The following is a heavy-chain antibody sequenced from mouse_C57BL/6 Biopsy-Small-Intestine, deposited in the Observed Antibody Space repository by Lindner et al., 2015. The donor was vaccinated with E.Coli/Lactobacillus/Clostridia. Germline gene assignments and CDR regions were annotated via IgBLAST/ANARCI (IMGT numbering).Heavy chain of an antibody. V-gene: IGHV1-84*02. D-gene: IGHD6-1*01. J-gene: IGHJ4*01. CDR1: GYTFTNYA. Sequence: SVKVSCKASGYTFTNYAVHWVRQAPGQRLEWMGWINDGNGNTKYSQKFQGRVTITRDTSASTAYMELSSLRSEDTAVYYCARDGVGDSSGWYDYWGQGTLVTVSS. CDR3: ARDGVGDSSGWYDY. CDR2: INDGNGNT.